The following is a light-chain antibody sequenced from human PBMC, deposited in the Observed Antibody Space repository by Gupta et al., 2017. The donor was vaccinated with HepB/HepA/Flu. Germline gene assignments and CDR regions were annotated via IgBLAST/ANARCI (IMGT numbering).Light chain of an antibody. V-gene: IGLV1-44*01. CDR3: ATWSDTLNALV. CDR2: TDN. Sequence: QSVLTQPPSASGTPGQRVTISCSGRTSNIGSNTVNWYQQLPGTAPKLLIYTDNQRPSGVPDRFSGSKSGTSASLAISGLQSEDEADDYCATWSDTLNALVFGGGTKLTVL. J-gene: IGLJ2*01. CDR1: TSNIGSNT.